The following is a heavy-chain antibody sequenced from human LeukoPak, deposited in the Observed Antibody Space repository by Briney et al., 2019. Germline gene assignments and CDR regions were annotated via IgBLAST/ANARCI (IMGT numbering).Heavy chain of an antibody. CDR1: GGSISSGSYY. CDR2: IYTSGST. D-gene: IGHD3-3*01. CDR3: ARDGLGFDTSGFSR. Sequence: PSETLSLTCTVSGGSISSGSYYWSWIRQPAGKGLEWIGRIYTSGSTYYNPSLQSRVTISLDTSKNQFSLKLRSLTAADTAVYFCARDGLGFDTSGFSRWGQGTLVTVSS. V-gene: IGHV4-61*02. J-gene: IGHJ4*02.